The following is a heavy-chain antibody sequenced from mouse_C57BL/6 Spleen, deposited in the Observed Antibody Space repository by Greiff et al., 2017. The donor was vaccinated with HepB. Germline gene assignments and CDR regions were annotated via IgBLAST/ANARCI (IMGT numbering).Heavy chain of an antibody. D-gene: IGHD4-1*01. Sequence: QVQLKESGAELVKPGASVKISCKASGYAFSSYWMNWVKQRPGKGLEWIGQLYPGDGDTNYNGKFKGKATLTADKSSSTAYMQLSSLTSEDSAVYFCARGGGTSYFDYWGQGTTLTVSS. J-gene: IGHJ2*01. V-gene: IGHV1-80*01. CDR2: LYPGDGDT. CDR3: ARGGGTSYFDY. CDR1: GYAFSSYW.